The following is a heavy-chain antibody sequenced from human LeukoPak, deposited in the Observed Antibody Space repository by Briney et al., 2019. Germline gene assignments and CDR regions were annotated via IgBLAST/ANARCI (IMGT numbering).Heavy chain of an antibody. D-gene: IGHD3-16*02. Sequence: GGSLRLSCEASGFTFSNYEMNWVRQAPGKGMDWLAYMTSGGGTIYYADSVKGRFTISKDNAKNSLYLQMNSLRAEDTAVYYCARDRDYDYVWGSYRPFWGQGTLVTVSS. CDR1: GFTFSNYE. J-gene: IGHJ4*02. CDR3: ARDRDYDYVWGSYRPF. CDR2: MTSGGGTI. V-gene: IGHV3-48*03.